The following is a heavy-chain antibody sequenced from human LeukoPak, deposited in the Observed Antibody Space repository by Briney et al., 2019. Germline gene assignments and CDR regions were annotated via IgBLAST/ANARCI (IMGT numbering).Heavy chain of an antibody. CDR1: GGTFSSYA. Sequence: SVKVSCKASGGTFSSYAISWVRQAPGQGLEWMGRIIPIFGTANYAQKFQGRVTITTDESTSTAYMELSSLRSEDTAVYYCAIPSVGCCSGGSCYPGVDYYYYYMDVWGKGTTVTVSS. V-gene: IGHV1-69*05. J-gene: IGHJ6*03. CDR2: IIPIFGTA. CDR3: AIPSVGCCSGGSCYPGVDYYYYYMDV. D-gene: IGHD2-15*01.